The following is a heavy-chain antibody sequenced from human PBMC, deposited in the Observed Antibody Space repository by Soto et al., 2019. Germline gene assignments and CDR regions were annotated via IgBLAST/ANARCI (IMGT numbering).Heavy chain of an antibody. V-gene: IGHV3-72*01. CDR1: GFTFSAHY. J-gene: IGHJ4*02. CDR2: IKNKANSYTT. D-gene: IGHD1-26*01. CDR3: ARVSLVGPSGGRYFDY. Sequence: EVQLVESGGGLVQPGGSLRLSCAASGFTFSAHYMDWVRQAPGKALEWVGRIKNKANSYTTEYAASVEGRFTISREDSQGSLYLQMNSMKTEDTAVYYCARVSLVGPSGGRYFDYWGQVSQVAVSS.